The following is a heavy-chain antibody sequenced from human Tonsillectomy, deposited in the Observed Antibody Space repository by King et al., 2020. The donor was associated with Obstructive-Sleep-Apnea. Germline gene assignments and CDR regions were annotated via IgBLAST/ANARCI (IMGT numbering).Heavy chain of an antibody. CDR1: GFSLSTSGVG. CDR3: ARADYYDSSGYYRGYY. Sequence: TLKESGPTLVKPTQTLTLTCTFSGFSLSTSGVGVGWIRQPPGKALEWLALIYGDDDKRYSPSLRSRLTITKDTSKNQVVLTMTNMDPVDTATYSCARADYYDSSGYYRGYYWGQGTLVTVSS. V-gene: IGHV2-5*02. J-gene: IGHJ4*02. CDR2: IYGDDDK. D-gene: IGHD3-22*01.